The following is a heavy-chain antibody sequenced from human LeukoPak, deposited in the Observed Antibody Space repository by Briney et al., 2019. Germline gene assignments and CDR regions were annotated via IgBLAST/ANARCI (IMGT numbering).Heavy chain of an antibody. D-gene: IGHD3-10*01. V-gene: IGHV5-51*01. CDR1: GYTFTTYW. Sequence: GESLKISCSGSGYTFTTYWIGWVRQMPGKGLEWMGIIYPGDSDTRYSPSFQGQVTISADKSISTAYLQWSSLKASDTAMYYCARHDNGGMVRGLIPADAFDIWGQGTMVTVSS. CDR3: ARHDNGGMVRGLIPADAFDI. J-gene: IGHJ3*02. CDR2: IYPGDSDT.